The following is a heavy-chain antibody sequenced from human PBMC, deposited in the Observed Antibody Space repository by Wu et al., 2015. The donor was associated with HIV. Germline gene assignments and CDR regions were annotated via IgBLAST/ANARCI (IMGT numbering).Heavy chain of an antibody. J-gene: IGHJ4*02. D-gene: IGHD4-11*01. CDR1: GGTFSTYA. Sequence: QVQLVQSGSEVKKPGSSVKVSCQASGGTFSTYAMNWVRQAPGQGLEWMGRIIPALGTVKYAQNFQGRVTITTDGTDESTRTAYMEISSLQFEDTAMYFCARDATPITTEFDYWGQGTLITVSS. CDR2: IIPALGTV. V-gene: IGHV1-69*05. CDR3: ARDATPITTEFDY.